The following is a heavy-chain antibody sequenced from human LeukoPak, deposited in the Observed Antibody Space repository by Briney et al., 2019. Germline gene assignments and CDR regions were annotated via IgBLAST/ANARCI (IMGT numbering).Heavy chain of an antibody. V-gene: IGHV1-2*06. Sequence: GASVKVSCKAAGYTFTGYYMHWVRQAPGQGLEWMGRINPNSGGTNYAQKFQGRVTMTRDTSISTAYMELSRLRSDDTAVYYCARDRDDFWSGYAHMGVWGKGTTVTVSS. CDR1: GYTFTGYY. D-gene: IGHD3-3*01. CDR2: INPNSGGT. CDR3: ARDRDDFWSGYAHMGV. J-gene: IGHJ6*03.